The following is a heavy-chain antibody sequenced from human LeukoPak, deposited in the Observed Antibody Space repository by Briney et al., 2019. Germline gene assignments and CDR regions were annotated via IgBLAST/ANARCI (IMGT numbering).Heavy chain of an antibody. D-gene: IGHD3-22*01. CDR3: ARGDDYYDSSGYYPPDY. CDR1: GGSISSGDYY. V-gene: IGHV4-30-4*01. J-gene: IGHJ4*02. Sequence: PSETLSLTCTVSGGSISSGDYYWSWIRQPPGKGLEWIGYIYYSGSTYYNPSLKSRVTISVDTSKNQFSLKLSSVTAADMAVYYCARGDDYYDSSGYYPPDYWGQGTLVTVSS. CDR2: IYYSGST.